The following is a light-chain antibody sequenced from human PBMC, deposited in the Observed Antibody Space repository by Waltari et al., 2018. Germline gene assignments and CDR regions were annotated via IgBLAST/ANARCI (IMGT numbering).Light chain of an antibody. Sequence: DIVLTQSPGTLSLSPGERATLSCRASPSVRGSLAWYQQKAGPAPRLLIYGASSRATGIPDRFSGSGSGTDFSLTISRLEPEDFAVYYCQHYVRLPATFGQGTKVEI. V-gene: IGKV3-20*01. CDR2: GAS. J-gene: IGKJ1*01. CDR1: PSVRGS. CDR3: QHYVRLPAT.